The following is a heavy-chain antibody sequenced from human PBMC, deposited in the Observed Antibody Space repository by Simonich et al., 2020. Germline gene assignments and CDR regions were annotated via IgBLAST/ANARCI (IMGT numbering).Heavy chain of an antibody. V-gene: IGHV3-48*03. CDR2: SSSSGSSI. CDR1: GFTFSSYE. J-gene: IGHJ4*02. CDR3: ARHYYGDYYFDY. D-gene: IGHD4-17*01. Sequence: EVQLVESGGGLVQHGGSLRLSCAASGFTFSSYEMNWVRQAPGKGVELVSYSSSSGSSIYYADAVKGRFTISRDNAKNSLYLQMNSLRAEDTAVYYCARHYYGDYYFDYWGQGTLVTVSS.